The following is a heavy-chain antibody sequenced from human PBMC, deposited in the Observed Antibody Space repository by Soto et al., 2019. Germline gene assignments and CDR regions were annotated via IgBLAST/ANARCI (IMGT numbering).Heavy chain of an antibody. CDR1: GFPFSSYG. Sequence: QVQLVEAGGGVVQPGRSRRLSCAASGFPFSSYGMHWVRQAPGKGLDWVALISYDGTNQYYADSVKGLFTVSRDNYKNTLYLHMSGMRAEDTAVYYCAGGQYYFDYCGQGTLVSVSS. D-gene: IGHD2-15*01. CDR3: AGGQYYFDY. CDR2: ISYDGTNQ. J-gene: IGHJ4*02. V-gene: IGHV3-30*03.